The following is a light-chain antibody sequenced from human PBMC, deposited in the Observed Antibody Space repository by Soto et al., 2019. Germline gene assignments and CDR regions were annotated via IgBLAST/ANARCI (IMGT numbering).Light chain of an antibody. V-gene: IGKV3-20*01. CDR1: QSVSNNY. J-gene: IGKJ2*01. CDR2: SVS. Sequence: DIVLTQSPGTLSLSPGERATFSCRASQSVSNNYLAWYQQKPGRTPRLLVSSVSTRATGIPDRFSGSGSGTDFTLTISRLEPEDFAVYYCQHYGRSPPLYTFGPGTKLEIK. CDR3: QHYGRSPPLYT.